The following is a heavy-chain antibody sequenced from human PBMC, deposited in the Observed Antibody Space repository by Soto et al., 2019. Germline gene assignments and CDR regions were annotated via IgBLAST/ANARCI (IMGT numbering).Heavy chain of an antibody. CDR1: GFTFRIYS. CDR3: ARDATFGTKGGSFDI. V-gene: IGHV3-33*01. Sequence: PGGSLRLSCAASGFTFRIYSMHWVRQSPGKGRGWVAVMWYDVTNKYYGESVKGRFTISRDNSENTLYLQMNSLRVEDTAVYYCARDATFGTKGGSFDIWGHGTLVTVSS. CDR2: MWYDVTNK. J-gene: IGHJ3*02. D-gene: IGHD3-16*01.